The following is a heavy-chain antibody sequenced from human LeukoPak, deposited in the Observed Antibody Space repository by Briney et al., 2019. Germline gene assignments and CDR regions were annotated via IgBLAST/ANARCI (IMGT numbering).Heavy chain of an antibody. CDR3: ARALYDFWSRTYYGMDV. CDR1: GYTFTSYD. J-gene: IGHJ6*02. V-gene: IGHV1-8*01. CDR2: MNPNSGNT. D-gene: IGHD3-3*01. Sequence: ASVKVSCKASGYTFTSYDINWVRQATGQGLEWMGWMNPNSGNTGYAQKFQGRVTVTRKTSISTAYMELSSLRSEDTAVYYCARALYDFWSRTYYGMDVWGQGTTVTVSS.